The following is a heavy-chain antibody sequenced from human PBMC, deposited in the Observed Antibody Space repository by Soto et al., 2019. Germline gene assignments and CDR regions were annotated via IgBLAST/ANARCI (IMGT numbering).Heavy chain of an antibody. V-gene: IGHV3-7*01. CDR1: GFTCIIYW. D-gene: IGHD3-22*01. CDR2: IKQDGSEK. J-gene: IGHJ3*02. Sequence: GWSLXLSFASAGFTCIIYWIMFFRQAPGKGLEWVANIKQDGSEKYYVDSVKGRFNISRDNAKNSLYLQMNSMRAEDTAVYYCARDITMIVAAERDFDIWGQGTMV. CDR3: ARDITMIVAAERDFDI.